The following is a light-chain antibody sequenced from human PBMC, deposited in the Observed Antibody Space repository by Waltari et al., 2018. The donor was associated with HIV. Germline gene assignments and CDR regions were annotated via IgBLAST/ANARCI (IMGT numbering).Light chain of an antibody. J-gene: IGLJ3*02. CDR1: NIGSKS. CDR3: QVWDSSSDHWV. CDR2: DDS. Sequence: SYVLTQQPSVSVAPGQTARITCGGNNIGSKSVHWYQQKPGQAPVLVVYDDSYLPSGIPERFSGSNSGNTATLTISRVEAGDEADYYCQVWDSSSDHWVFGGGTKRTVL. V-gene: IGLV3-21*02.